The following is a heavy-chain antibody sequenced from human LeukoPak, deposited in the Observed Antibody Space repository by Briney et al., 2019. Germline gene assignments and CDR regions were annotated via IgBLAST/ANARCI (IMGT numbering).Heavy chain of an antibody. CDR1: GYTFTSYG. V-gene: IGHV1-69*13. J-gene: IGHJ4*02. CDR3: ARGNLPETPPGY. Sequence: GASVKVSCKASGYTFTSYGISWVRQAPGQGLEWMGGIIPIFGTANYAQKFQGRVTITADESTSTAYMELSSLRSEDTAVYYCARGNLPETPPGYWGQGTLVTVSS. D-gene: IGHD2-2*01. CDR2: IIPIFGTA.